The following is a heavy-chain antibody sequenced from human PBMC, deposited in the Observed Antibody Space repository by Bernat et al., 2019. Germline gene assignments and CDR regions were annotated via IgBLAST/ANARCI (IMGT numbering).Heavy chain of an antibody. V-gene: IGHV4-39*01. CDR3: AIRYFDWLLRRADAFDI. J-gene: IGHJ3*02. D-gene: IGHD3-9*01. CDR1: GGSISSSSHY. Sequence: QLQLQESGPGLVRPSETLSLTCTVSGGSISSSSHYWGWIRQPPGKGLEWIGSIRYGGSTFYNPSLKSRVTISVDTSKNQFSLKMSSVTAADTAVYYCAIRYFDWLLRRADAFDIWGQGTMVTVSS. CDR2: IRYGGST.